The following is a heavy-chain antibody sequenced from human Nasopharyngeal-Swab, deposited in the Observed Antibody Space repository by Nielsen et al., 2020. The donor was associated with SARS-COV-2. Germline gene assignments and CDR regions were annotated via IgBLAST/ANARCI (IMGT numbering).Heavy chain of an antibody. D-gene: IGHD6-19*01. J-gene: IGHJ4*02. CDR1: GFVFSSVW. V-gene: IGHV3-15*01. CDR3: TTLHRTGWF. CDR2: IKRKADGGTV. Sequence: GESLKISCAASGFVFSSVWMSWVRQAPGKGQEWVGRIKRKADGGTVEYATAVRGRFSISRDDSRNTLFLQMNRLKTEDTAVYYCTTLHRTGWFWGQGTLVTVSS.